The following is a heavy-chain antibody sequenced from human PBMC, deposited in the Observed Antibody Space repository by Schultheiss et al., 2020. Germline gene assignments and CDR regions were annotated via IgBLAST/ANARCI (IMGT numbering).Heavy chain of an antibody. D-gene: IGHD1-26*01. Sequence: KVSCKASGGTFSSYAISWVRQAPGQGLEWMGGIIPIFGTANYAQKFQGRVTMTTDTSTSTAYMELRSLRSDDTAVYYCARDYSGSYYMSDYYYYGMDVWGQGTTVTVSS. V-gene: IGHV1-69*05. CDR3: ARDYSGSYYMSDYYYYGMDV. J-gene: IGHJ6*02. CDR1: GGTFSSYA. CDR2: IIPIFGTA.